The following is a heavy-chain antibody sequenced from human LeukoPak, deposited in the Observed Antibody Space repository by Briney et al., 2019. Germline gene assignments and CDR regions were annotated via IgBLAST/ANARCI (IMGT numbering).Heavy chain of an antibody. CDR3: ASGYCSSTSCLPGRHHALYYMDV. J-gene: IGHJ6*03. CDR1: GGTFCSYT. CDR2: IIPILGIA. V-gene: IGHV1-69*02. D-gene: IGHD2-2*01. Sequence: SVKVSCKASGGTFCSYTISWVRQAPGQGLEWMGRIIPILGIANYAQKFQGRVTITADKSTSTAYMELSSLRSEDTAVYYCASGYCSSTSCLPGRHHALYYMDVWGKGTTVTVSS.